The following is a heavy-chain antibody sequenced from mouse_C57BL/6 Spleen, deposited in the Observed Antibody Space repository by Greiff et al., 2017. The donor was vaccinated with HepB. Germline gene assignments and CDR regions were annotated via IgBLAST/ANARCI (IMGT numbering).Heavy chain of an antibody. CDR3: ARKTTVVPYAMDY. CDR2: IYPGDGDT. CDR1: GYAFSSSW. Sequence: QVHVKQSGPELVKPGASVKISCKASGYAFSSSWMNWVKQRPGKGLEWIGRIYPGDGDTNYNGKFKGKATLTADKSSSTAYMQLSSLTSEDSAVYFCARKTTVVPYAMDYWGQGTSVTVSS. V-gene: IGHV1-82*01. D-gene: IGHD1-1*01. J-gene: IGHJ4*01.